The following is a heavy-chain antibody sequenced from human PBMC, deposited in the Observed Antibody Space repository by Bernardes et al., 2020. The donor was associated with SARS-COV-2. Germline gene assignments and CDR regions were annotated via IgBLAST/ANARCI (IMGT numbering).Heavy chain of an antibody. D-gene: IGHD4-17*01. CDR3: ARDLLSWGADYGDYVRYWYYDV. J-gene: IGHJ2*01. Sequence: GGSLRLSCVDSGCAVSTNYMTWVRHALGKELEWVSVMYSGSNADYSDSVNGRLTVSRDDSKNTLFLQMNSLRAEDTAVYYCARDLLSWGADYGDYVRYWYYDVWGRGTLVTVSS. CDR1: GCAVSTNY. CDR2: MYSGSNA. V-gene: IGHV3-53*01.